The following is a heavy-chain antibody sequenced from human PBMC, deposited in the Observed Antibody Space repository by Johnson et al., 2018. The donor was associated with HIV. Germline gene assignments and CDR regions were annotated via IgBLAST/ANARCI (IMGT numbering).Heavy chain of an antibody. CDR3: AGKSVINFDAFDI. J-gene: IGHJ3*02. CDR2: ISYDGSNK. CDR1: GFTLSHYG. V-gene: IGHV3-30*03. D-gene: IGHD4-23*01. Sequence: QMQLVESGGGVVQPGRSLRLSCAASGFTLSHYGMHWVRQAPGKGPEWVALISYDGSNKYYADSVKGRFTISRDNSKNTRYLQMNSLRAEDTAVYFCAGKSVINFDAFDIWGQGTLVIVSS.